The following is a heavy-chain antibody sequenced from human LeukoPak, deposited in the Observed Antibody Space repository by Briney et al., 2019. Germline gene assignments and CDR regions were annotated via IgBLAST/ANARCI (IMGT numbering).Heavy chain of an antibody. CDR3: ARGGFATYYFDY. J-gene: IGHJ4*02. D-gene: IGHD3-22*01. CDR2: IIPIFGTA. V-gene: IGHV1-69*13. Sequence: ASVKVSCKASGGTFSSYAISWVRQAPGQGLEWMGGIIPIFGTANYAQKFQGRVTITADESTSTAYMGLSSLRSEDTAVYYCARGGFATYYFDYWGQGTLVTVSS. CDR1: GGTFSSYA.